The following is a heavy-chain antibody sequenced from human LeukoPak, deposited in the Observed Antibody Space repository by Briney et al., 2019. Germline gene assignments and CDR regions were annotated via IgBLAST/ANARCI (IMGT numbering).Heavy chain of an antibody. J-gene: IGHJ6*04. V-gene: IGHV4-4*02. CDR3: ARDDHIVVVPAAMNSGGYYYYYGMDV. CDR1: GGSISSSSW. D-gene: IGHD2-2*01. Sequence: SETLSLTCAVSGGSISSSSWWSWVRQPPGKGLEWIGEIYHSGSTNYNPSLKSRVTISVDKSKNQFSLKLSSVTAADTAVYYCARDDHIVVVPAAMNSGGYYYYYGMDVWGKGTTVTVSS. CDR2: IYHSGST.